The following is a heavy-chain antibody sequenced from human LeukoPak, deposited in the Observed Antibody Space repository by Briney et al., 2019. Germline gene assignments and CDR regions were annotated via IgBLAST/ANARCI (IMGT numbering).Heavy chain of an antibody. CDR2: ISAYNSNT. V-gene: IGHV1-18*01. Sequence: GASVKVSCKASGYTFTSYGISWVRQAPGQGLEWMGWISAYNSNTNYAQKLQGRVTMTTDTSTSTAYMELRSLRSDDTAVYYCARDNWNYGNDAFDIWGQGTMVTVSS. CDR3: ARDNWNYGNDAFDI. D-gene: IGHD1-7*01. J-gene: IGHJ3*02. CDR1: GYTFTSYG.